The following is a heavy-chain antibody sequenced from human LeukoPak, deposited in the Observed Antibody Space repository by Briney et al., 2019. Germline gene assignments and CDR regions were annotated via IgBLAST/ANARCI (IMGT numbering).Heavy chain of an antibody. CDR3: AGHHPRNTVDF. V-gene: IGHV4-59*08. Sequence: SETLSLTCTVSGGSISGYYWAWIRQPPGGGLEYIGHISYRGKTDYNPSLKSRVTISVDTSKNQFSLKLSSVTAADTAVYYCAGHHPRNTVDFWGQGTLVTVSS. CDR2: ISYRGKT. J-gene: IGHJ4*02. CDR1: GGSISGYY. D-gene: IGHD2/OR15-2a*01.